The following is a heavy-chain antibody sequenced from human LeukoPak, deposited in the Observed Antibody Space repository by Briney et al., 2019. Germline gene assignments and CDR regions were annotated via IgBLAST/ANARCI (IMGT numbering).Heavy chain of an antibody. CDR3: ARGSHIGAASILDN. J-gene: IGHJ4*02. D-gene: IGHD6-13*01. Sequence: QPGGSLRLSCAASGLTVSSNYMSWVRQAPGKGLEWVSVIYSGGATFYADSVKGRFTISRDDSKNTLYLQMNSLRAEDTAVYYCARGSHIGAASILDNWGQGTLVTVSS. CDR2: IYSGGAT. CDR1: GLTVSSNY. V-gene: IGHV3-53*01.